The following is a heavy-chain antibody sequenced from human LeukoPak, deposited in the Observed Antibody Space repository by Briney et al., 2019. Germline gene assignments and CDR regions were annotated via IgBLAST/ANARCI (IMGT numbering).Heavy chain of an antibody. Sequence: GGSLRLSCAASGFTFSGCWMSWVRQTPGKGLGWGANIKQDGSVKNYVDSLKGRFTISRDNAKNTLYLQMNSLRAEDTAVYYCARDQGVHCSGGSCTAFDIWGQGTMVTVSS. CDR3: ARDQGVHCSGGSCTAFDI. CDR1: GFTFSGCW. CDR2: IKQDGSVK. V-gene: IGHV3-7*01. D-gene: IGHD2-15*01. J-gene: IGHJ3*02.